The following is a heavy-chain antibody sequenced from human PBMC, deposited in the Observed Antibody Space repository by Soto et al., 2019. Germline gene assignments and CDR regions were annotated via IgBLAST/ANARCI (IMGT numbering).Heavy chain of an antibody. Sequence: EVQLVESGGGLVQPGGSLRLSCAASGFTFSSYWMHWVRQAPGKGLVWVSRINSDGSSTSYADSVKGRFTISRDNAKNTLYQQMNRLGAEDTAVYYCARGYLRFSNWFDPWGQGTLVTVSS. D-gene: IGHD3-3*01. CDR3: ARGYLRFSNWFDP. CDR2: INSDGSST. V-gene: IGHV3-74*01. CDR1: GFTFSSYW. J-gene: IGHJ5*02.